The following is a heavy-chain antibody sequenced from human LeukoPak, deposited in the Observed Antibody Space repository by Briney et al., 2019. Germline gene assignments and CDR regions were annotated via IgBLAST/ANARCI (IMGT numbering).Heavy chain of an antibody. CDR3: ARAEVVVVVAATPYYYYYGMDV. Sequence: PGGSLRLSCAASGFTFSSYAMSWVRQAPGKGLEWVSAISGSGGSTYYADSVKGRFTISRDNSKNTLYLQMNSLRAEDTAVYYCARAEVVVVVAATPYYYYYGMDVWGQGTTVTVSS. CDR2: ISGSGGST. J-gene: IGHJ6*02. CDR1: GFTFSSYA. V-gene: IGHV3-23*01. D-gene: IGHD2-15*01.